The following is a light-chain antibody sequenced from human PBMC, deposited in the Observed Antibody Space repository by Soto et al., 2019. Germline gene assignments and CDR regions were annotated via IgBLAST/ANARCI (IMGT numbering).Light chain of an antibody. CDR2: EVS. J-gene: IGLJ1*01. CDR3: CSHAGSNYAFL. Sequence: QSALTQPPSASGSPGQSVTISCTGTSSDVGTYRYVSWYQHHPGKAPKLIIYEVSKRPSGVPDRFSGSKSGNTASLTVSGLQAEDAADYYCCSHAGSNYAFLFGTGTKVTVL. V-gene: IGLV2-8*01. CDR1: SSDVGTYRY.